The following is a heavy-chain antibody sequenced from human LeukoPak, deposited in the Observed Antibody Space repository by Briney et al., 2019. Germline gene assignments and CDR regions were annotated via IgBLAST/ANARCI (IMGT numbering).Heavy chain of an antibody. CDR2: IFSNDEN. D-gene: IGHD3-22*01. CDR3: ARIKVVYDSSGYFGYYFDY. Sequence: SGPTLVNPTETLTLTCTVSGFSLSNARMGVSWIRQPPGKALEWLAHIFSNDENSYSTSLKSRLTISKDTSKSQVVLTMTNMDPVDTATYYCARIKVVYDSSGYFGYYFDYWGQGTLVTVSS. J-gene: IGHJ4*02. V-gene: IGHV2-26*01. CDR1: GFSLSNARMG.